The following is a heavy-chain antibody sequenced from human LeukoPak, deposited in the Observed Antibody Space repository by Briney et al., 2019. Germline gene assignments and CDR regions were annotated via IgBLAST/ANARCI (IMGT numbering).Heavy chain of an antibody. Sequence: GGSLRLSCAASGFSFSSYAMSWVRQAPGKGLEWVSVIRGSGTDTYYADSVKGRFTISRDNSKNTLYLQMGSLRVEDTAVYYCAKRNDFGSHHVMPADNWGQGTLVTVSS. CDR2: IRGSGTDT. D-gene: IGHD3/OR15-3a*01. V-gene: IGHV3-23*01. J-gene: IGHJ4*02. CDR1: GFSFSSYA. CDR3: AKRNDFGSHHVMPADN.